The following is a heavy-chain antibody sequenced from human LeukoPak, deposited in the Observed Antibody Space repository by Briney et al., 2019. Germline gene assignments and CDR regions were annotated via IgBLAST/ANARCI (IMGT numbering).Heavy chain of an antibody. D-gene: IGHD2-2*01. Sequence: SETLSLTCTVSGGSISSSSYYWGWIRQPPGKGLEWIGSIYYSGSTYYNPSLKSRVTISVDTSKNQFSLKLSSVTAADTAVYYCARQAYRQLLFGAVLGWFDPWGQGTLVTVSS. CDR3: ARQAYRQLLFGAVLGWFDP. CDR1: GGSISSSSYY. J-gene: IGHJ5*02. V-gene: IGHV4-39*01. CDR2: IYYSGST.